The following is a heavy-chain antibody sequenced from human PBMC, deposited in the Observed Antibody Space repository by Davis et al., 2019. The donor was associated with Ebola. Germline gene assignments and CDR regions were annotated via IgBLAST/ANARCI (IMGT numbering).Heavy chain of an antibody. J-gene: IGHJ3*02. Sequence: ASVKVSCKASGYTFTNYGITWVRQAPGQGLEWMGWINPHNGNTNYGQNVQGRVIMTSDTATTTAYMEVGSLRSDDTAVYYCARDTQWLVEDAFDIWGQGTMVTVSS. D-gene: IGHD6-19*01. V-gene: IGHV1-18*04. CDR3: ARDTQWLVEDAFDI. CDR1: GYTFTNYG. CDR2: INPHNGNT.